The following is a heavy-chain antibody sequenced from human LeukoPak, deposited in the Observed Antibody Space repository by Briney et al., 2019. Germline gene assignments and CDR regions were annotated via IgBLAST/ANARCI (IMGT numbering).Heavy chain of an antibody. Sequence: ASVTVSCTASGYTFTSYGISWVRQAPGQGLEWMGWISAYNGNTNYAQKLQGRVTMTTDTSTSTAYMELRSLRSDDTAVYHCARDSPYYDFWSGYYKGLTGYPYYFDYWGQGTQVTVSS. CDR2: ISAYNGNT. J-gene: IGHJ4*02. CDR3: ARDSPYYDFWSGYYKGLTGYPYYFDY. CDR1: GYTFTSYG. V-gene: IGHV1-18*01. D-gene: IGHD3-3*01.